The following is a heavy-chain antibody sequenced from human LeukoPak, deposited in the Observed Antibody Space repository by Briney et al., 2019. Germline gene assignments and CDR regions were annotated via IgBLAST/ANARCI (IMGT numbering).Heavy chain of an antibody. J-gene: IGHJ4*02. D-gene: IGHD5-18*01. CDR1: GFTFSSYG. CDR2: IRLDGSNE. Sequence: GGSLRLSCAGSGFTFSSYGMHWVRQAPGKGLEWVAFIRLDGSNEYYGDSVKGRFTISRDNSKNTLYLQMNSLRPEDTAVYYFAKDSSGYTYGYGNYWGQGTLVTVSS. V-gene: IGHV3-30*02. CDR3: AKDSSGYTYGYGNY.